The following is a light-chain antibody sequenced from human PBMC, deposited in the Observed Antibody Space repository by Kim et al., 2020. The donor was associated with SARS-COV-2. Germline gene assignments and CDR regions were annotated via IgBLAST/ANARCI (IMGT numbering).Light chain of an antibody. Sequence: QSALTQPASVSGSPGQSITISCTGTSSDVGGYNYVSWYQQHPGKAPKLMIYDVSKRPSGTSNRFSGSKSGNTASLTISGLQAEDEADYYCTSYTSSSTLVFGGGTQLTVL. CDR3: TSYTSSSTLV. J-gene: IGLJ3*02. CDR1: SSDVGGYNY. V-gene: IGLV2-14*01. CDR2: DVS.